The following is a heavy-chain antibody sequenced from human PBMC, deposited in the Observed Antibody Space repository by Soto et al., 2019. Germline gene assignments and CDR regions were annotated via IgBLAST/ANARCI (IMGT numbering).Heavy chain of an antibody. CDR3: ARDYGSGANIGSGFDP. J-gene: IGHJ5*02. CDR2: INAGNGNT. Sequence: QVQLVQSGAEVKKPGASVKVSCKASGYTFTSYAMHWVRQAPGQRLEWMGWINAGNGNTKYSQKFQGRVTITRDTSASTAYIELSSLRSEGTAVYYCARDYGSGANIGSGFDPLGQGTLVTVSS. V-gene: IGHV1-3*01. CDR1: GYTFTSYA. D-gene: IGHD3-10*01.